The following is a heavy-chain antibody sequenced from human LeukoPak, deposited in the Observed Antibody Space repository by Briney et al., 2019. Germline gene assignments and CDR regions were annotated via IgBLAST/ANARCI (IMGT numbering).Heavy chain of an antibody. Sequence: PGGSLRLSCAASGFTFSTYAMNWVRQAPGTGLEWVSSISSASGYIYYADSVKGRFTISRDNAKNSLYLQMNSLRAEDTAVYYCARDSGPRIAAAGTDYWGQGTLVTVSS. CDR3: ARDSGPRIAAAGTDY. CDR2: ISSASGYI. CDR1: GFTFSTYA. V-gene: IGHV3-21*01. J-gene: IGHJ4*02. D-gene: IGHD6-13*01.